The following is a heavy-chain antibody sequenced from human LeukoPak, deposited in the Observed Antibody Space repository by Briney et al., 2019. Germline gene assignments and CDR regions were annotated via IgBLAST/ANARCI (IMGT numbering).Heavy chain of an antibody. CDR2: IFYSGTT. CDR3: ARHLRREALTSSHFDY. Sequence: PSETLSLTCAVSGGPIGTSSYYWAWIRQSPGKGLEWIGSIFYSGTTYYNPSFTSRLTMSVDTSKNQFSLKLNSVTAADTAVYYCARHLRREALTSSHFDYWGQGTLVTVSS. CDR1: GGPIGTSSYY. D-gene: IGHD3-9*01. J-gene: IGHJ4*02. V-gene: IGHV4-39*01.